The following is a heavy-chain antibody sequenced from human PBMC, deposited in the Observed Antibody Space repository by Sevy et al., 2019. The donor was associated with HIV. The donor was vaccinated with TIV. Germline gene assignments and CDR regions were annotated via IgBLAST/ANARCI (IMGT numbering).Heavy chain of an antibody. CDR3: AKGRVGYSDFWSGYNFDF. V-gene: IGHV3-30*18. D-gene: IGHD3-3*01. J-gene: IGHJ4*02. CDR2: ISFDGDKK. CDR1: GFIFTSYG. Sequence: GESLKISCVASGFIFTSYGIHWVRQAPGKGLEWVAVISFDGDKKYYEDSVKGRFTISRDNSKNTLYLQMNSLRTEDTAVYFCAKGRVGYSDFWSGYNFDFWGQGTLVTVSS.